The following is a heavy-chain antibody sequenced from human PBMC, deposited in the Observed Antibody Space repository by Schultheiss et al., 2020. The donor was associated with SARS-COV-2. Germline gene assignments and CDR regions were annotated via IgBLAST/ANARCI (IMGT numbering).Heavy chain of an antibody. CDR2: INTNTGNP. Sequence: ASVKVSCKASGYTFSDYVINWVRQAPGQGLEWMGWINTNTGNPTYAQGFTGRFVFSLDTSVSTAYLQISSLKAEDTAVYYCANSGVAAGRERDWFDPWGQGTLVTVSS. J-gene: IGHJ5*02. CDR3: ANSGVAAGRERDWFDP. CDR1: GYTFSDYV. V-gene: IGHV7-4-1*02. D-gene: IGHD2-15*01.